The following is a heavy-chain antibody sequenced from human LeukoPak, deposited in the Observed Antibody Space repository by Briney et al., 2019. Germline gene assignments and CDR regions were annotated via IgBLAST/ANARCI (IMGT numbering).Heavy chain of an antibody. J-gene: IGHJ4*02. CDR3: AKDRGWELRILDY. CDR1: GFTFSING. CDR2: IRYDGSHDGSNK. D-gene: IGHD1-26*01. Sequence: PGGSLRLSCSASGFTFSINGMHWVRQAPGKGLQWVAFIRYDGSHDGSNKYYADSVKGRFTISRDNSKNTLYLQMNSLKPEDTAVYYCAKDRGWELRILDYWGQGTLVTVSS. V-gene: IGHV3-30*02.